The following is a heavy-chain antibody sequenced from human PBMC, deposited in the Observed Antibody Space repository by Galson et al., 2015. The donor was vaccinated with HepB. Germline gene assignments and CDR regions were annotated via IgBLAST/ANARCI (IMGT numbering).Heavy chain of an antibody. Sequence: SLRLSCAASGFTFSSYWMHWVRQAPGKGLEWVAFIRYDGSNKYYADSVKGRFTISRDNSKNTLYLQMNSLRAEDTAVYYCAKNAYSGSYGMYYFDYWGQGTLVTVSS. J-gene: IGHJ4*02. CDR3: AKNAYSGSYGMYYFDY. CDR1: GFTFSSYW. D-gene: IGHD1-26*01. V-gene: IGHV3-30*02. CDR2: IRYDGSNK.